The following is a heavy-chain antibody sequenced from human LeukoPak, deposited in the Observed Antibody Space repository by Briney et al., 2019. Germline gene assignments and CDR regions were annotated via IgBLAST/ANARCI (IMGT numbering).Heavy chain of an antibody. J-gene: IGHJ4*02. D-gene: IGHD2-15*01. CDR2: IYYSGST. V-gene: IGHV4-39*07. CDR1: GGSISSSSYY. CDR3: ARRGGYCSGGSCYYSVGRFDY. Sequence: SETLSLNCTVSGGSISSSSYYWGWIRQPPGKGLEWIGSIYYSGSTYYNPSLKSRVTISVDTSKNQFSLKLSSVTAADTAVYYCARRGGYCSGGSCYYSVGRFDYWGQGTLVTVSS.